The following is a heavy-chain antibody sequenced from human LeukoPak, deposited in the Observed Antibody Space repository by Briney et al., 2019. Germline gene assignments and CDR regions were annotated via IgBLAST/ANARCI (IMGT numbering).Heavy chain of an antibody. D-gene: IGHD6-13*01. CDR1: GGSFSGYY. V-gene: IGHV4-34*01. J-gene: IGHJ2*01. CDR2: INHSGST. CDR3: ARGREQQLVRYWYFDL. Sequence: PSETLSLTCAVYGGSFSGYYWSWIRQPPGKGLEWIGEINHSGSTNYNPSLKSRVTISVDTSKNQFSLKLSSVTAADTAVYYCARGREQQLVRYWYFDLWGRGTLVTVSS.